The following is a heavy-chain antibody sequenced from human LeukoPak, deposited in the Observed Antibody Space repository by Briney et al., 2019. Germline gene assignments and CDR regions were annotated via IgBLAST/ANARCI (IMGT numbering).Heavy chain of an antibody. CDR2: IYYSGST. V-gene: IGHV4-39*07. Sequence: KPSETLSLTCTVSGGSISSSSYYWGWIRQPPGKGLEWIGSIYYSGSTYYNPSLKSRVTISVDTSKNQFSLKLSSVTAADTAVYYCARGPGIAAAGPPGYWGQGTLVTVSS. CDR1: GGSISSSSYY. D-gene: IGHD6-13*01. J-gene: IGHJ4*02. CDR3: ARGPGIAAAGPPGY.